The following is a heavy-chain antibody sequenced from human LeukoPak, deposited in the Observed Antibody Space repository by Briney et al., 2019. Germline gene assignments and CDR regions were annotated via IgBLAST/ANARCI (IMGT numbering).Heavy chain of an antibody. CDR1: GYTFTGYY. V-gene: IGHV1-2*02. CDR3: AREVMDNLRFDY. Sequence: GASVKVSCKASGYTFTGYYMHWVRQAPRQGLEWMGWINPNSGGTNYAQKFQGRLTMTRDTSTNTVYMELTSLRSEDTAVYYCAREVMDNLRFDYWGQGTLVTVSS. CDR2: INPNSGGT. J-gene: IGHJ4*02. D-gene: IGHD1-14*01.